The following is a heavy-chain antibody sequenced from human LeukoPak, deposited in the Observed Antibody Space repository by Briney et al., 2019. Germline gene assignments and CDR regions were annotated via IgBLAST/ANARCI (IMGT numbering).Heavy chain of an antibody. V-gene: IGHV1-8*03. CDR1: GYTFTSYD. Sequence: ASVKVSCKASGYTFTSYDINWVRQATGQGLEWMGWMNPNSGNTGYAQKFQGRVTITRNTSISTAYMELSSLRSEDTAVYYCARGPTYYDFWSGYLPGNYFDYWGQGTPVTVSS. D-gene: IGHD3-3*01. CDR3: ARGPTYYDFWSGYLPGNYFDY. J-gene: IGHJ4*02. CDR2: MNPNSGNT.